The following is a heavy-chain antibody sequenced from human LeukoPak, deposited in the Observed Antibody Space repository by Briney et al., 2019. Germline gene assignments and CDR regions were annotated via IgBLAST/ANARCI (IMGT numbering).Heavy chain of an antibody. CDR3: AKDSPSGFDY. V-gene: IGHV3-23*01. D-gene: IGHD3-10*01. CDR2: ISGSGGST. CDR1: GFTFSSYA. Sequence: GGSLRLSCAASGFTFSSYAMSWVRQAPGKGLEWVSGISGSGGSTYYADSAKGRFTISRDNSKNTLYLQMNSLTIEDTAVYYCAKDSPSGFDYWGQGILVTVSS. J-gene: IGHJ4*02.